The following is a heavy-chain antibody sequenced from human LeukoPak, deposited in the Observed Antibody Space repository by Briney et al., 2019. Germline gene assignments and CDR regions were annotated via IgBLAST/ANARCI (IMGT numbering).Heavy chain of an antibody. J-gene: IGHJ4*02. Sequence: SETLSLTCTVSGGSISSYYWSWIRQPAGKGLESIGHISTSGSTNYNPSLKSRVTMSVDTSKSQFSLNLRSVTAADTALYFCAGTELGYCTVTGCPLESWGQGTLVTVSS. V-gene: IGHV4-4*07. CDR1: GGSISSYY. CDR3: AGTELGYCTVTGCPLES. D-gene: IGHD2-8*02. CDR2: ISTSGST.